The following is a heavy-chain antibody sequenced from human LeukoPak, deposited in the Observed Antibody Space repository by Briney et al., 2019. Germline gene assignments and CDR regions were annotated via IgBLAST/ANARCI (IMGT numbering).Heavy chain of an antibody. CDR1: GFTFSSYG. CDR2: ISRGGSSK. J-gene: IGHJ4*02. CDR3: ARDQFLDY. V-gene: IGHV3-21*04. Sequence: GGSLRLSCAASGFTFSSYGMHWVRQAPGKGLEWVSSISRGGSSKYSADSVRGRFTISRDNAKNSLDLQMDSLRPEDTAVYYCARDQFLDYWGQGTLVTVSS.